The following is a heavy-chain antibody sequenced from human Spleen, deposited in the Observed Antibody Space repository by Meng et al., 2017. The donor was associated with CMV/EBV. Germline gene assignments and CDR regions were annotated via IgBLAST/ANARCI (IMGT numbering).Heavy chain of an antibody. CDR3: ATSGGFYYYGMDV. J-gene: IGHJ6*02. CDR2: IRYDGSNK. D-gene: IGHD2-15*01. Sequence: GGSLRLSCAASGFTFSSYGMHWVRQAPGKGLEWVAFIRYDGSNKYYTDSVKGRFTISRDNSKNTLYLQMNSLITEDTAVYFCATSGGFYYYGMDVWGQGTTVTVSS. CDR1: GFTFSSYG. V-gene: IGHV3-30*02.